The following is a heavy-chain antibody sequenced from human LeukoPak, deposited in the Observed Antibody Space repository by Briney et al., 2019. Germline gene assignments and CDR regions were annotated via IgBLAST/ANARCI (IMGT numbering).Heavy chain of an antibody. V-gene: IGHV3-11*01. CDR3: AKDLAVGGWYRQYFHF. CDR2: ISSSGSTI. D-gene: IGHD6-19*01. CDR1: GFTFSDYY. Sequence: PGGSLRLSCAASGFTFSDYYMSWIRQAPGKGLEWVSYISSSGSTIYYADSVKGRFTISRDNAKNSLYLQVNSLRAEDTALYYCAKDLAVGGWYRQYFHFWGQGTLVTVSS. J-gene: IGHJ4*02.